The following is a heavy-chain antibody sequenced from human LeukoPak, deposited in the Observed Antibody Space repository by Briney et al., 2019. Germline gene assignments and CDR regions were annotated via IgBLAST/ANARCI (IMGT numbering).Heavy chain of an antibody. V-gene: IGHV4-61*02. CDR1: GGSFSSGSYY. J-gene: IGHJ4*02. D-gene: IGHD5-18*01. CDR2: IYTSGST. Sequence: SETLSLTCTVSGGSFSSGSYYWNWIRQPAGKGLEWIGRIYTSGSTSYNPSLTSRVTISVDTSKNQFSLKLSSVTAADTAVYYCARLSSIQAYASWGQGTLVTVSS. CDR3: ARLSSIQAYAS.